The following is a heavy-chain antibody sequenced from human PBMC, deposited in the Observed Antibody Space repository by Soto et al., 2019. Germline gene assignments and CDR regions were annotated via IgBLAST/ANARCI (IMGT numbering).Heavy chain of an antibody. Sequence: PSETLSLTCTVSGGSVSSSSYYWGWVRHPPGKGLEWIGSVYYSGSTYYNPSLESRVTISVDKSKNQFSLKLMSLSAADTAVYYCGRLEGLATISYYFDFWGPGALVT. CDR1: GGSVSSSSYY. CDR2: VYYSGST. J-gene: IGHJ4*02. CDR3: GRLEGLATISYYFDF. V-gene: IGHV4-39*01. D-gene: IGHD3-9*01.